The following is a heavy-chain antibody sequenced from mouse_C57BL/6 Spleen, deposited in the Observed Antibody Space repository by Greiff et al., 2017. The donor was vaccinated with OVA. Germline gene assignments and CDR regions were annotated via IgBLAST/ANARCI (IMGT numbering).Heavy chain of an antibody. J-gene: IGHJ4*01. CDR3: ARAPYYTGAMDY. D-gene: IGHD2-12*01. CDR1: GYTFTDYN. Sequence: EVKLVESGPELVKPGASVKIPCKASGYTFTDYNMDWVKQSHGKSLEWIGDINPNNGGTIYNQKFKGKATLTVDKSSSTAYMELRSLTSEDTAVYYCARAPYYTGAMDYWGQGTSVTVSS. CDR2: INPNNGGT. V-gene: IGHV1-18*01.